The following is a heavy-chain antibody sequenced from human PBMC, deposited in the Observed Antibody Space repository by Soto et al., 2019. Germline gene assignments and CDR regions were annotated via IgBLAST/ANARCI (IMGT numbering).Heavy chain of an antibody. CDR1: GGTFRSYS. J-gene: IGHJ4*02. V-gene: IGHV1-69*01. D-gene: IGHD1-26*01. CDR3: ARDGGRHSGGIDY. CDR2: IIPIFGTA. Sequence: QVQLVQSGAEVKKPGSSVKVSCKASGGTFRSYSINWVRQAPGQGLEWMGEIIPIFGTANYAQKFQGRVTITADVSTSTAYMELSSLRSEDTAVYYCARDGGRHSGGIDYWGQGTLVTVSS.